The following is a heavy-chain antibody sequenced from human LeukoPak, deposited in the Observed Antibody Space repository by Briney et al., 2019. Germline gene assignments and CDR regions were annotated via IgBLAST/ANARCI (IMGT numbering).Heavy chain of an antibody. V-gene: IGHV1-69*04. Sequence: ASVKVSCKASGGTLSSYAISWVRQAPGQGLEWMGRIIPILGIANYAQKFQGRVTITADKSTSTAYMELSSLRSEDTAVYYCARVDAAVAGFDYWGQGTLVTVSS. CDR1: GGTLSSYA. CDR3: ARVDAAVAGFDY. D-gene: IGHD6-19*01. CDR2: IIPILGIA. J-gene: IGHJ4*02.